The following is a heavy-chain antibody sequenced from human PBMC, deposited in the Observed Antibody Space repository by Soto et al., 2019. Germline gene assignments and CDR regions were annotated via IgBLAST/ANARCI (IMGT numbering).Heavy chain of an antibody. CDR3: ARDYYDSSGYYYYFAY. CDR1: GYTFTGYY. CDR2: INPNSGGT. Sequence: ASVKVSCKASGYTFTGYYMHWVRQAPGQGLEWMGWINPNSGGTNYAQKFQGWVTMTRDTSISTAYMELSRLRSDDTAVYYCARDYYDSSGYYYYFAYWGQGTLVTVSS. J-gene: IGHJ4*02. V-gene: IGHV1-2*04. D-gene: IGHD3-22*01.